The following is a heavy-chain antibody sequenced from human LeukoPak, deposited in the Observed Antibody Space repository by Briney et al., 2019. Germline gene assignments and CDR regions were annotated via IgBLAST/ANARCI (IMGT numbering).Heavy chain of an antibody. D-gene: IGHD3-3*01. V-gene: IGHV1-8*01. CDR2: MNTNCGNT. J-gene: IGHJ6*01. CDR3: ARGGGITSLGVVIKGYYYYGMDV. CDR1: GYTFTSYD. Sequence: ASVKVSRKASGYTFTSYDFNWVRQAPAQGLEWVGWMNTNCGNTGNAQRIPGTVTTTRNTSLTTAYRQLRSLRSEDTAVYNCARGGGITSLGVVIKGYYYYGMDVWGQGTTVTVSS.